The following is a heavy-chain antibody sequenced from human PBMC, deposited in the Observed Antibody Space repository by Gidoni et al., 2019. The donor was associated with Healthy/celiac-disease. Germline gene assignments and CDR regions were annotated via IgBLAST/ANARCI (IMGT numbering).Heavy chain of an antibody. CDR3: ARHMSYYAHFYYYYGMDV. CDR1: GGSISSSSYY. Sequence: QLQLQESGPGLVKPSETLSLTCTVSGGSISSSSYYWGWIRQPPGKGLEWIGSIYYSGSTYYNPSLKSRVTISVDTSKNQFSLKLSSVTAADTAVYYCARHMSYYAHFYYYYGMDVWGQGTTVTVSS. V-gene: IGHV4-39*01. D-gene: IGHD1-26*01. CDR2: IYYSGST. J-gene: IGHJ6*02.